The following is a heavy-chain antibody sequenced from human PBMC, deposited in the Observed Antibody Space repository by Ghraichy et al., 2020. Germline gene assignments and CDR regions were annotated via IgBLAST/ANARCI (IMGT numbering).Heavy chain of an antibody. Sequence: GVLNISCAASGFTFSSCAMSWVRQAPGKGLEWVSAIRGSGGTTYYADSVRGRFTISRDNSENMLYVQMNSLRAEDTAVYYCVKGSSDSYYYMHVWGKGTTVTVSS. J-gene: IGHJ6*03. CDR1: GFTFSSCA. CDR2: IRGSGGTT. CDR3: VKGSSDSYYYMHV. V-gene: IGHV3-23*01.